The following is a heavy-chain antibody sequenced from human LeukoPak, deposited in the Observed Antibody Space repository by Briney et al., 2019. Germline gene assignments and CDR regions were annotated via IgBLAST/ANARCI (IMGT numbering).Heavy chain of an antibody. D-gene: IGHD2-21*01. CDR1: GGSISSYY. V-gene: IGHV4-59*01. J-gene: IGHJ4*02. CDR2: IHYSGSX. CDR3: ARGQVAYDY. Sequence: PSETLSLTCTVSGGSISSYYWSWXRQPPGKGLEWXANIHYSGSXNYTPSLKSRXXISXEXSKNQFSLKLSSVTAADTAVYYCARGQVAYDYWGQGTLVTVSS.